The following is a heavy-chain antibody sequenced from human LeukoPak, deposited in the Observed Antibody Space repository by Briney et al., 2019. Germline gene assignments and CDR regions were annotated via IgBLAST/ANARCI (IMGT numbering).Heavy chain of an antibody. D-gene: IGHD3-22*01. J-gene: IGHJ4*02. CDR1: GGSISSYY. CDR3: ARWGRYYYDSSGYLYYFDY. CDR2: IYYSGST. Sequence: SETLSLTCTVSGGSISSYYWSWIRQPPGKGLEWIGYIYYSGSTNYNPSLKSRVTISVGTSKNQFPLKLSSVTAADTAVYYCARWGRYYYDSSGYLYYFDYWSQGTLVTVSS. V-gene: IGHV4-59*01.